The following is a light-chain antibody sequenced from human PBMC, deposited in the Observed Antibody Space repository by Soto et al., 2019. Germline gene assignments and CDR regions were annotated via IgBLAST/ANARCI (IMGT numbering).Light chain of an antibody. V-gene: IGLV1-40*01. CDR1: SSNIGAGYD. CDR3: QSYDSSLSGHVV. Sequence: QSVLTQPTSVSGAPGQRVTISCTGSSSNIGAGYDVHWYQQLPGTAPKLLIYGNSNRPSGVPDRFSGSKSGTSASLAITGLQAEDEADYYCQSYDSSLSGHVVFGGGTQLTVL. CDR2: GNS. J-gene: IGLJ2*01.